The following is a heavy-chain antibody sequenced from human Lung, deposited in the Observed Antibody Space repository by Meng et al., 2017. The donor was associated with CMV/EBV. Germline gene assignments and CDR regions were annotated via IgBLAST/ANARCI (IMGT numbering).Heavy chain of an antibody. CDR3: AALHCSRTSWNVPSRVDV. D-gene: IGHD2-2*01. V-gene: IGHV1-69*05. J-gene: IGHJ6*02. CDR1: GGTFSPA. CDR2: FIPIFGKA. Sequence: SXXVSXKTSGGTFSPAISWVRQAPGQGREGMGGFIPIFGKANYAQNVQGRVTISTDVATSTTYMEWSSLRSEDTAVYYCAALHCSRTSWNVPSRVDVWGQGTXVTVSS.